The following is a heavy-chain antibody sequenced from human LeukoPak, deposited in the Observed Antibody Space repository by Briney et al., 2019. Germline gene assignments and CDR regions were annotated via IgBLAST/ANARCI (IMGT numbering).Heavy chain of an antibody. CDR2: ISGSGGST. CDR1: GFTFSSYA. Sequence: PGGSLRLSCAASGFTFSSYAMHWVRQAPGKGLEWVSAISGSGGSTYYADSVKGRFTISRDNSNNTLYLQMNSLRAEDTAVYYCAKPLIAVAGTLYFDYWGQGTLVTVSS. J-gene: IGHJ4*02. D-gene: IGHD6-19*01. CDR3: AKPLIAVAGTLYFDY. V-gene: IGHV3-23*01.